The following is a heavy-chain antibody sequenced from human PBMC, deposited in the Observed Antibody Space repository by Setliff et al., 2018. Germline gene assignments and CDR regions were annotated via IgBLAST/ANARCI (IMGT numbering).Heavy chain of an antibody. CDR2: ISWSSGSI. CDR1: GFTFSSYA. Sequence: LRLSCAASGFTFSSYAMSWVRQAPGKGLEWVSGISWSSGSIAYADSVKGRFTISRDNAKNTLYLQMNSLRAEDTAVYYCARDREGDGNYYMDVWGKGTTVTVSS. J-gene: IGHJ6*03. CDR3: ARDREGDGNYYMDV. D-gene: IGHD1-1*01. V-gene: IGHV3-23*01.